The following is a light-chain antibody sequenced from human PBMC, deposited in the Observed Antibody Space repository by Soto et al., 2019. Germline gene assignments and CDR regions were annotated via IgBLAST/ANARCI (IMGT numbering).Light chain of an antibody. V-gene: IGKV1-5*01. J-gene: IGKJ1*01. Sequence: DIQMTQSPPTLSASVGDRVTISCRASQTISSWLAWYQQKPGKAPKLLIYDASSLKSGVPLRFSGSGSGTEFTLTISSLQSDDFATYYCQQYKSYSPWTFGQGTKVEMK. CDR1: QTISSW. CDR2: DAS. CDR3: QQYKSYSPWT.